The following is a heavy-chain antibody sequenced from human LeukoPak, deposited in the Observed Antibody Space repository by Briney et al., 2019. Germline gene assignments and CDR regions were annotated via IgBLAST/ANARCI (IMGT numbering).Heavy chain of an antibody. D-gene: IGHD4-17*01. CDR3: ARDSLDYDIDY. CDR1: GGSISSYY. CDR2: ISGSGGST. J-gene: IGHJ4*02. Sequence: ETLSLTCTVSGGSISSYYWTWIRQPPGKGLEWVSAISGSGGSTHYADSVKGRFTISRDNSKNTLYLQMNSLRAEDTAVYYCARDSLDYDIDYWGQGTLVTVSS. V-gene: IGHV3-23*01.